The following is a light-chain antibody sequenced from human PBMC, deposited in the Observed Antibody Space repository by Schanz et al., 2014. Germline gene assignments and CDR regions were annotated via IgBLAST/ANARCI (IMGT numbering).Light chain of an antibody. CDR1: SSDVGGYNY. Sequence: QSALTQPPSASGSLGQSVTISCTGTSSDVGGYNYVSWYQQHPGKAPKLMIYEVTKRPSGVPDRFSGSKSGNTASLTVSGLQAEDEADYYCSSYGGNLGVFGTGTKLTV. J-gene: IGLJ1*01. CDR3: SSYGGNLGV. CDR2: EVT. V-gene: IGLV2-8*01.